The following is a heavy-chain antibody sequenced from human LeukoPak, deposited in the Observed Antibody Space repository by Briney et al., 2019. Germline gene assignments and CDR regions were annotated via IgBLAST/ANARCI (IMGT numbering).Heavy chain of an antibody. J-gene: IGHJ6*02. CDR3: ARVAPYSSSWYYYYGMDV. CDR1: GGSFSGYY. V-gene: IGHV4-34*01. Sequence: SETLSLTCAVYGGSFSGYYWRWIRQPPGKGLEWIGEINHSGSTNYNPSLKSRVTISVDTSKNQFSLKLSSVTAAATAVYYCARVAPYSSSWYYYYGMDVWGQGTTVTVSS. CDR2: INHSGST. D-gene: IGHD6-13*01.